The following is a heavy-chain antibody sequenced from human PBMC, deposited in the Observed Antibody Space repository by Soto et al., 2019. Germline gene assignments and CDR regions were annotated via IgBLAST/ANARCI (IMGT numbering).Heavy chain of an antibody. D-gene: IGHD1-1*01. CDR1: GFTFSNYW. J-gene: IGHJ6*02. V-gene: IGHV3-7*01. CDR3: SREVYEGRQRQYYYFGMDV. CDR2: IKQDGSEQ. Sequence: GGSLRLSCTASGFTFSNYWMTWVRQVPGKGLEWVANIKQDGSEQTYAPSVKGRVTISRDNAKNSLYLQMNSLRDDDAAVYYCSREVYEGRQRQYYYFGMDVWGQGTTVTVSS.